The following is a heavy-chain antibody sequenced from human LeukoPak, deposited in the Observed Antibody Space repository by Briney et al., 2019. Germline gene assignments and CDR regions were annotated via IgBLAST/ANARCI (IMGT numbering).Heavy chain of an antibody. V-gene: IGHV3-7*01. CDR1: GFTFSSYW. D-gene: IGHD2-15*01. J-gene: IGHJ4*02. Sequence: GGSLRLSCAASGFTFSSYWMSWVRQAPGKGLEWVANIKQDGSEKYYVDSVKGRFTISRDNAKNSLYLQMNSLRAEDTAVYYCARDAGYCSGGSCSDLFDYWGQRTLVTVSS. CDR2: IKQDGSEK. CDR3: ARDAGYCSGGSCSDLFDY.